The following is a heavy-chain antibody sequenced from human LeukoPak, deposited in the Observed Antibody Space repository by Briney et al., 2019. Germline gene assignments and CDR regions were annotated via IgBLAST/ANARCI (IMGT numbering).Heavy chain of an antibody. CDR2: IYYSGST. CDR1: GGSISSYY. Sequence: SETLSLTCTVSGGSISSYYWSWIRQPPGKGLEWIGYIYYSGSTNYNPSLKSRVTISVDTSKNQFSLKLSSVTAADTAVYYCARDSSYSGSYRGGNWFDPWGQGTLVTVSS. D-gene: IGHD1-26*01. CDR3: ARDSSYSGSYRGGNWFDP. V-gene: IGHV4-59*01. J-gene: IGHJ5*02.